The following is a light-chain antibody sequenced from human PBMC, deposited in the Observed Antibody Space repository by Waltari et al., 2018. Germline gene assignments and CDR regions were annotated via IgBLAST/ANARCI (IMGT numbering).Light chain of an antibody. CDR3: QEYVTLPAT. CDR2: GAS. J-gene: IGKJ1*01. V-gene: IGKV3-20*01. Sequence: IVLTQSPGNLSLSPGERATLSCRASQSVSRALAWYQQKPGQAPRLLIYGASSRATGIPDRFSGSGSGTDFSLTISRLEPEDFAVYYCQEYVTLPATFGQGTKVEI. CDR1: QSVSRA.